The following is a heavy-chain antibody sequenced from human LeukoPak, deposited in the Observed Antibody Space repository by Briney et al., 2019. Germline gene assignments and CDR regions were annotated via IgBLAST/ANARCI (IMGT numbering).Heavy chain of an antibody. CDR3: ARHITMVRGVYYYGMDV. CDR1: GGSISSYY. J-gene: IGHJ6*02. CDR2: IYYSGST. V-gene: IGHV4-59*08. D-gene: IGHD3-10*01. Sequence: PSETLSLTCTVPGGSISSYYWSWIRQPPGKGLEWIGYIYYSGSTNYNPSLKSRVTISVDTSKNQFSLKLSSVTAADTAVYYCARHITMVRGVYYYGMDVWGQGTTVTVSS.